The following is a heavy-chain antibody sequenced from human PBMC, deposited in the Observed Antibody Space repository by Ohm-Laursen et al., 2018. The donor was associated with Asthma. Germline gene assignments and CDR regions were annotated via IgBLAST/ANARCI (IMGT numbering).Heavy chain of an antibody. CDR3: VRSVDDGGNSGDY. CDR2: ISSSGSRL. V-gene: IGHV3-21*01. D-gene: IGHD4-23*01. Sequence: SLRLSCSASGFSFNTYSMNWVRQAPGKGLEWVSAISSSGSRLLYADSVRGRLTISRDNAKNSLSLQMNSLRAEDTAVYYCVRSVDDGGNSGDYWGQGTLVTVSS. J-gene: IGHJ4*02. CDR1: GFSFNTYS.